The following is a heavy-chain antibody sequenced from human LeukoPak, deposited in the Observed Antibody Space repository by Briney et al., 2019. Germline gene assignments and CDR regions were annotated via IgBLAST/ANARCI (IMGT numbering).Heavy chain of an antibody. Sequence: PGRSLRLSCAASGFTFSSYSMNWVRQAPGKGLEWVSSISSSSSYIYYADSVKGRFTISRDNAKNSLYLQMNSLRAEDTAVYYCARESISSWSSYYGMDVWGQGTTVTVSS. CDR2: ISSSSSYI. J-gene: IGHJ6*02. CDR3: ARESISSWSSYYGMDV. CDR1: GFTFSSYS. D-gene: IGHD6-13*01. V-gene: IGHV3-21*01.